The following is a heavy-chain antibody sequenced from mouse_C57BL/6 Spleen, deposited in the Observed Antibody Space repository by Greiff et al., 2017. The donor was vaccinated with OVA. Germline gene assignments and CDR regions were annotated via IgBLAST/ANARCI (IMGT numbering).Heavy chain of an antibody. CDR3: ARRVLGDWFAY. J-gene: IGHJ3*01. CDR1: GYTFTDYY. D-gene: IGHD3-3*01. CDR2: INPNNGGT. V-gene: IGHV1-26*01. Sequence: EVQLQQSGPELVKPGASVKISCKASGYTFTDYYMNWVKQSHGKSLEWIGDINPNNGGTSYNQKFTGKATLTVDKSSSTAYMELRSLTSEDSAVYYCARRVLGDWFAYWGQGTLVTVSA.